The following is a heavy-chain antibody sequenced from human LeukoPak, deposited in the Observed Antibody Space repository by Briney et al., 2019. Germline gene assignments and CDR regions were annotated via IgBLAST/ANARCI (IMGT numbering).Heavy chain of an antibody. J-gene: IGHJ4*02. CDR1: GYTFTSYG. Sequence: ASVKVSCKASGYTFTSYGISWVRQAPGQGLEWMGWISAYNGNTNYARKLLGRVTMTTDTSTSTAYMELRSLRSDDTAVYYCARDASICSGGSCFFLYYYDSSGYYLNDYWGQGTLVTVSS. CDR3: ARDASICSGGSCFFLYYYDSSGYYLNDY. CDR2: ISAYNGNT. D-gene: IGHD3-22*01. V-gene: IGHV1-18*01.